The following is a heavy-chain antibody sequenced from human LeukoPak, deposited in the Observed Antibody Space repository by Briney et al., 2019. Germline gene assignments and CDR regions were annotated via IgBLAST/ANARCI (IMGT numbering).Heavy chain of an antibody. V-gene: IGHV1-69-2*01. J-gene: IGHJ4*02. CDR3: ATDYCTATSCKD. Sequence: ASVTISCKASGYIFTDYYIHWVQQAPGKGFEWMGRVDPEDGETIYAEKFQGRVTIIAETSTDTAYMELKSLRSEDTAVYYCATDYCTATSCKDWGQGTLVTVSS. CDR1: GYIFTDYY. D-gene: IGHD2-8*02. CDR2: VDPEDGET.